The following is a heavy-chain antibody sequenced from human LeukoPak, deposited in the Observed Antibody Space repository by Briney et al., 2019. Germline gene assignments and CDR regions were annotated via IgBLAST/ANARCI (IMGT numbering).Heavy chain of an antibody. CDR3: ARAYGEGWFDP. D-gene: IGHD4-17*01. CDR2: ISFDGSNK. J-gene: IGHJ5*02. V-gene: IGHV3-30*03. CDR1: GFTFSSYD. Sequence: GGSLRLSCAASGFTFSSYDMHWVRQAPGKGLEWVAVISFDGSNKSSADSVKGRFTISRDNSKSTLYLQMNSLRAEDTAVYYCARAYGEGWFDPWGQGTLVTVSS.